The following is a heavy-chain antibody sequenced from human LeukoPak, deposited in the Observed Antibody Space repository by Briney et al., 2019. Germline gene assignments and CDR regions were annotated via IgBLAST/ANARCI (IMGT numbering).Heavy chain of an antibody. CDR3: ARHLHYGGKPFDY. CDR1: GGSINGYY. J-gene: IGHJ4*02. D-gene: IGHD4-23*01. Sequence: SETLSLTCTVSGGSINGYYWSWIREPPGKGLEWIGYVYYSGSTDYNPSLRSRVTISGDTSKNQFSLRLSSVTAADTAVYYCARHLHYGGKPFDYWGQGALVTVSS. V-gene: IGHV4-59*08. CDR2: VYYSGST.